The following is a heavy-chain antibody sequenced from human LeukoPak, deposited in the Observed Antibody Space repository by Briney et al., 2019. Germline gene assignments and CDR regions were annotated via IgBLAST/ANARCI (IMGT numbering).Heavy chain of an antibody. J-gene: IGHJ4*02. CDR3: AKDGREWPRSLDY. V-gene: IGHV3-30*02. D-gene: IGHD5-12*01. Sequence: GGSLRLSCAASGFTFSSYGMHWVRQAPGKGLEWVAFIRYDGSNKYYADSVKGRFTISRDNSKNTLYLQMNSLRAEDTAVYYCAKDGREWPRSLDYWGQGTLVTVSS. CDR2: IRYDGSNK. CDR1: GFTFSSYG.